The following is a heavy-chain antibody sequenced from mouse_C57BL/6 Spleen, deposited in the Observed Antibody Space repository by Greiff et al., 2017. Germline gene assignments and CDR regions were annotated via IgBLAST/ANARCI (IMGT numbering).Heavy chain of an antibody. Sequence: EVQGVESGGGLVKPGGSLKLSCAASGFTFSSYAMSWVRQTPEKRLEWVATISDGGSYTYSPDNVKGRFTISRDNAKNNLYLQMSHLKSEDTAMYYCAREGVTYFDYWGQGTTLTVSS. D-gene: IGHD2-5*01. CDR1: GFTFSSYA. V-gene: IGHV5-4*01. CDR2: ISDGGSYT. J-gene: IGHJ2*01. CDR3: AREGVTYFDY.